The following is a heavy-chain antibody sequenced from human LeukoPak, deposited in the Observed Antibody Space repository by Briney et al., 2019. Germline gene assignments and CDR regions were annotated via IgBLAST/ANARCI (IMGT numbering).Heavy chain of an antibody. CDR2: IYYSGST. CDR1: GGSVSSYY. Sequence: SETLSLTCTVSGGSVSSYYWSWIRQPPGKGLEWIGYIYYSGSTNYNPSLKSRVTISVDTSKNQFSLKLSSVTAADTAVYYCARAVAGTEFDYWGQGTLVTVSS. V-gene: IGHV4-59*02. CDR3: ARAVAGTEFDY. J-gene: IGHJ4*02. D-gene: IGHD6-19*01.